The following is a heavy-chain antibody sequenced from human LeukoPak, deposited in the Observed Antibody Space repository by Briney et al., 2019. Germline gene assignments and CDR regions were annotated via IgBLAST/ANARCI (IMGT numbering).Heavy chain of an antibody. CDR3: ARDYYYGSGSYYLLGAIDY. CDR2: ISYDGSNK. CDR1: GFTFSHHG. D-gene: IGHD3-10*01. V-gene: IGHV3-30*19. Sequence: GGSLRLSCAASGFTFSHHGMHWVRQAPGKGLEWVAVISYDGSNKYYADSVKGRFTISRDNFKNTLYLQMNSLRAEDTAVYYCARDYYYGSGSYYLLGAIDYWGQGTLVTVSS. J-gene: IGHJ4*02.